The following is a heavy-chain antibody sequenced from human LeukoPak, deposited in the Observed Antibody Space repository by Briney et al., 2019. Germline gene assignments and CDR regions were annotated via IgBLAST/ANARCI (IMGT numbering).Heavy chain of an antibody. J-gene: IGHJ5*01. D-gene: IGHD4-23*01. CDR2: IKQDGSEK. Sequence: GGSLRLSCAASGFTFSSYWMSWVRQAPGKGLEWVANIKQDGSEKYYVDSVKGRFTISRDNAKNSLYLQMNSLRAEDTAVYYCARYDSRGSASTRFDSWGQGILVTISS. V-gene: IGHV3-7*01. CDR1: GFTFSSYW. CDR3: ARYDSRGSASTRFDS.